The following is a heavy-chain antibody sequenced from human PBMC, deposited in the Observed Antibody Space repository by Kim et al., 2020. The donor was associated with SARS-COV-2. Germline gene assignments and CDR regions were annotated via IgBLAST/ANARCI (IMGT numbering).Heavy chain of an antibody. Sequence: SETLSLTCAVYGGSFSGYYWSWIRQPPGKGLEWIGEINHSGSTTYNPSLKSRVTISVDTSKNQFSLKLSSVTAADTAVYYCARGRGADYWGQGTLVTASS. J-gene: IGHJ4*02. CDR1: GGSFSGYY. V-gene: IGHV4-34*01. CDR2: INHSGST. CDR3: ARGRGADY.